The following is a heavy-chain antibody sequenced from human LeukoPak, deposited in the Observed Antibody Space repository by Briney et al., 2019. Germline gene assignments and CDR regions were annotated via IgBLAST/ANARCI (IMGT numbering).Heavy chain of an antibody. J-gene: IGHJ4*02. Sequence: SETLSLTCAVYGGSFSGYYWSWIRQPPGKGLEWIWEINHSGSTNYNPSLKSRVTISVDTSKNQFSLKLSSVTAADTAVYYCAREGYDYDFWSGYYRRFDYWGQGTLVTVSS. D-gene: IGHD3-3*01. CDR2: INHSGST. CDR3: AREGYDYDFWSGYYRRFDY. CDR1: GGSFSGYY. V-gene: IGHV4-34*01.